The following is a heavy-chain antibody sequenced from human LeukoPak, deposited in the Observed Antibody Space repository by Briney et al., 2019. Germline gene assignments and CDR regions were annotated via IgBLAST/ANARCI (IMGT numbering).Heavy chain of an antibody. CDR2: ISGSGGST. V-gene: IGHV3-23*01. CDR3: AKDGGSGFSPPYYFAMDV. J-gene: IGHJ6*02. CDR1: GFTFSSYA. Sequence: PGGSLRLSCAASGFTFSSYAMSWVRQAPGKGLEWVSAISGSGGSTYYADSVKGRFTISRDDPKSTVFLQMNSLRAEDTAVYHCAKDGGSGFSPPYYFAMDVWGQGTTVIVSS. D-gene: IGHD3-22*01.